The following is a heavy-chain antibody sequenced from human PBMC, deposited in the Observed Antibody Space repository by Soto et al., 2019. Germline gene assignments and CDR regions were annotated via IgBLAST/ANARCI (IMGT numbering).Heavy chain of an antibody. Sequence: GASVKVSCKTSGYTFTNYDINWVRQAPGQGLEWMGWMNPNSGNTGYAQKFQGRVTITRDTAASTAYMEPSSLRSEDTAVYYCARDRVWGYCTNGVCSEVAGPRGENAFDIWGQGTMVTVSS. D-gene: IGHD2-8*01. CDR2: MNPNSGNT. V-gene: IGHV1-8*01. J-gene: IGHJ3*02. CDR1: GYTFTNYD. CDR3: ARDRVWGYCTNGVCSEVAGPRGENAFDI.